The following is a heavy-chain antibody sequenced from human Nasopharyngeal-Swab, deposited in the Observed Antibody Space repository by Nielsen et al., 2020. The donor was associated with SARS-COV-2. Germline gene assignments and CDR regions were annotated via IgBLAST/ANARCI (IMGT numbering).Heavy chain of an antibody. D-gene: IGHD6-19*01. J-gene: IGHJ2*01. Sequence: SETLSLTCTVSGGSISSGGYYWSWIRQHPGKGLEWIGNIYYSGSTYYNPSLKSRVTISVDTSKNQFSLKLSSVTAADTAVYYCARATTPIAVAGPRGWYFDLWGRGTLVTVSS. V-gene: IGHV4-31*03. CDR1: GGSISSGGYY. CDR3: ARATTPIAVAGPRGWYFDL. CDR2: IYYSGST.